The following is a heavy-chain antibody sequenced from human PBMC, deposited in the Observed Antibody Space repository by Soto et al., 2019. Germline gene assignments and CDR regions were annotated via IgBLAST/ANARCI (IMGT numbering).Heavy chain of an antibody. J-gene: IGHJ4*02. CDR2: INAGNGNT. Sequence: QVQLVQSGAEVKKPGASVKVSCKASGYTFTSYAMHWVRQAPGQRLEWMGWINAGNGNTKYSQKFQGRVTITRDTPASTAYRELSSLRSEDTAVYYCARVGGGCSSTSCYDSFDYWGQGTLVTVSS. CDR3: ARVGGGCSSTSCYDSFDY. CDR1: GYTFTSYA. D-gene: IGHD2-2*01. V-gene: IGHV1-3*01.